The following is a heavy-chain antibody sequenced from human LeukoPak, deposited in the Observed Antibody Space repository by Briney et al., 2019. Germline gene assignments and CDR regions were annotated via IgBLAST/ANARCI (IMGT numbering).Heavy chain of an antibody. CDR2: IYSGGST. Sequence: QPGGSLRLSCAASGFTVSSNYMSWVRQAPGKGLEWVSVIYSGGSTYYADSVKGRFTISRDNSKNTLYLRMNSLRAEDTAVYYCARARNGGDFDYWGQGTLVTVFS. J-gene: IGHJ4*02. CDR3: ARARNGGDFDY. CDR1: GFTVSSNY. D-gene: IGHD3-16*01. V-gene: IGHV3-53*01.